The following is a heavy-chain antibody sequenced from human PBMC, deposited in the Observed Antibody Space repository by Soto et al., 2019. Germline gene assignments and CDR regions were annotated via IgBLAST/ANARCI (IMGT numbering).Heavy chain of an antibody. J-gene: IGHJ4*02. CDR1: GYTFTSYG. D-gene: IGHD6-19*01. V-gene: IGHV1-18*04. CDR3: ARERLGSSGWTRYFDY. CDR2: ISAYNGNT. Sequence: ASVKVSCKASGYTFTSYGISWVRQAPGQGLEWMGWISAYNGNTNYAQKLQGRVTMTTDTSTSTAYMERRSLRSDDTAVYYCARERLGSSGWTRYFDYWGQGTLVTVSP.